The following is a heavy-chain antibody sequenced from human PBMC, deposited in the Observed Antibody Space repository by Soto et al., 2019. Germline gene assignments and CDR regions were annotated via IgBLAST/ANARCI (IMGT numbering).Heavy chain of an antibody. CDR1: GGSFSGYY. CDR2: INHSGST. V-gene: IGHV4-34*01. J-gene: IGHJ4*02. D-gene: IGHD6-13*01. CDR3: ARGLRIAAAGPIELFDY. Sequence: QVQLQQWGAGLLKPSETLSLTCAVYGGSFSGYYWSWIRQPPGKGLEWIGEINHSGSTNYNPSLKSRVTISVDTSKNQFSLKLSSMTAADTAVYYCARGLRIAAAGPIELFDYWGQGTLVTVSS.